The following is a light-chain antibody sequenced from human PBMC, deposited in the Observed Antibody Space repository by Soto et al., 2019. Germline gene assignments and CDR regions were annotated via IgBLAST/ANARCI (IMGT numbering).Light chain of an antibody. CDR3: QQGYSTPT. CDR2: AAS. Sequence: DIQMTQSPSSLSASVGDRVTITCRASQSISSYLNWYQQKPGKAPKLLIYAASSLQSVVPSRFSGSGTGTDFTHTIRNLQPQDFATYNCQQGYSTPTFGGGNKVEIK. V-gene: IGKV1-39*01. J-gene: IGKJ4*01. CDR1: QSISSY.